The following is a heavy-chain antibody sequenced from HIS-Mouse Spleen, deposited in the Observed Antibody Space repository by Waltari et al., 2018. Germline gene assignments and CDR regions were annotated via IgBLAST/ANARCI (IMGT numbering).Heavy chain of an antibody. CDR3: ARIQAGKLELPFDY. CDR2: IDWDDDK. J-gene: IGHJ4*02. Sequence: QVTLRESGPALVKPTQTLTLTCTLSGFSLSTSGMCVSWIRQPTGKALEWLARIDWDDDKYYSTSLKTRLTISKDTSKNQVVLTMTNMDPVDTATYYCARIQAGKLELPFDYWGQGTLVTVSS. CDR1: GFSLSTSGMC. V-gene: IGHV2-70*15. D-gene: IGHD1-7*01.